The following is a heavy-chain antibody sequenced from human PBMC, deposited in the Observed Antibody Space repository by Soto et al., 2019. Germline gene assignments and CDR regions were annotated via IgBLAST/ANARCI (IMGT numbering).Heavy chain of an antibody. J-gene: IGHJ6*02. D-gene: IGHD6-19*01. CDR2: ISAYNGNT. CDR3: ASSHRGSRGCSGGRHLYGMDV. CDR1: GYTFPSYG. Sequence: ASVKVSCKASGYTFPSYGISWVRQAPGQGLEWMGWISAYNGNTNYAQKLQGRVTMPTDTSTSTAYMELRSLRSDDTAAYYCASSHRGSRGCSGGRHLYGMDVWGQGTTVTVSS. V-gene: IGHV1-18*01.